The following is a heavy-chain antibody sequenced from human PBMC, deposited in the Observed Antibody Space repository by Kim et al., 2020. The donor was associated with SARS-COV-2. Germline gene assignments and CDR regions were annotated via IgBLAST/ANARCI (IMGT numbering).Heavy chain of an antibody. J-gene: IGHJ4*02. D-gene: IGHD3-22*01. CDR2: INQSGST. Sequence: SETLSLTCDVYSGSFTDYQWSWLRQPPGKGLEWIGEINQSGSTNYNPSLQSRVSISVDTSDSQFSLKLTNVIAADTAVYFCARRIVVDDLGHFDSWGQGTLVTVSS. V-gene: IGHV4-34*01. CDR3: ARRIVVDDLGHFDS. CDR1: SGSFTDYQ.